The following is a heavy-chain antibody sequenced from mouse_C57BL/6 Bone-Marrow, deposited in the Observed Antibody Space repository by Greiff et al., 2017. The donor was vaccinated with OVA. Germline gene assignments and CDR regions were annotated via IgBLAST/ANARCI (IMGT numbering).Heavy chain of an antibody. Sequence: QVQLKQPGAELVMPGASVKLSCKASGYTFTSYWMHWVKQRPGQGLEWIGEIDPSDSYTNYNQKFKGKSILTVDKSSSTAYMQLSSLTSEDSAVYYCALTGDYFDYWGQGTTLTVSS. V-gene: IGHV1-69*01. CDR1: GYTFTSYW. CDR2: IDPSDSYT. CDR3: ALTGDYFDY. D-gene: IGHD4-1*01. J-gene: IGHJ2*01.